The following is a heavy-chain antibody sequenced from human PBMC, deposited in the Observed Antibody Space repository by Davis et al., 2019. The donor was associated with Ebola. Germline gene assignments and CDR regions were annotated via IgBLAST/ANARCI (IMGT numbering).Heavy chain of an antibody. Sequence: ASVKVSCKVSGYTLTELSMHWVRQAPGKGLEWMGGFDPEDGETIYAQKFQGRVTMTEDTSTDTAYMELRSLRSDDTAVYYCARGDMVFDRGPTRHWGQGTLVTVSS. CDR1: GYTLTELS. CDR2: FDPEDGET. CDR3: ARGDMVFDRGPTRH. J-gene: IGHJ4*02. V-gene: IGHV1-24*01. D-gene: IGHD3-10*01.